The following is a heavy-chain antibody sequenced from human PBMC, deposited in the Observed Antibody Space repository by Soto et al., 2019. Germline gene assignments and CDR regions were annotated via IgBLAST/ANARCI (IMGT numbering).Heavy chain of an antibody. V-gene: IGHV5-51*01. CDR2: IYPGDSDT. J-gene: IGHJ6*02. D-gene: IGHD5-12*01. CDR1: GYSFTTYW. Sequence: GESLKISCKGSGYSFTTYWIVWVRQMPGKGLEWMGIIYPGDSDTRYSPSFQGQVTISADKTISIAYLQWSSLKASDTAMYYCARSSWLRGGKDYYYGMDVWGQGTTVTVSS. CDR3: ARSSWLRGGKDYYYGMDV.